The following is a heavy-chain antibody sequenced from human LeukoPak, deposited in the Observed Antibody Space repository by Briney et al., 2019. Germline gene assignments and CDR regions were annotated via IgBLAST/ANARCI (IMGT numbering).Heavy chain of an antibody. Sequence: SETLSLTCTVSGGSISSSSYYWGWIRQPPGKGLEWIGSIYYSGSTYYNPSLKSRVTISVDTSKNRFSLKLSSVTAADTAVYYCARGNDYVWGSYRHSPDYYYYMDVWGKGTTVTISS. V-gene: IGHV4-39*07. J-gene: IGHJ6*03. CDR3: ARGNDYVWGSYRHSPDYYYYMDV. CDR2: IYYSGST. D-gene: IGHD3-16*02. CDR1: GGSISSSSYY.